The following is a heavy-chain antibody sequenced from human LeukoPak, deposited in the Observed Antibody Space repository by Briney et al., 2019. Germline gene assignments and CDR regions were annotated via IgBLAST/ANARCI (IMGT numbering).Heavy chain of an antibody. Sequence: SETLSLTCTVSGGSISSSSYCWGWIRQPPGKGLEWIGSIYYSGSTYYNPSLKSRVTISVDTSKNQFSLKLSSVTAADTAVYYCARFDALHYYMDVWGKGTTVTVSS. D-gene: IGHD2-2*01. CDR2: IYYSGST. CDR1: GGSISSSSYC. J-gene: IGHJ6*03. CDR3: ARFDALHYYMDV. V-gene: IGHV4-39*07.